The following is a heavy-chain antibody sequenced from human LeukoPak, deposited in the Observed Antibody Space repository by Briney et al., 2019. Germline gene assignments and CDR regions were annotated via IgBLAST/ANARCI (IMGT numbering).Heavy chain of an antibody. D-gene: IGHD4-17*01. CDR3: ANLFVGDYGVDDGDAFDI. CDR2: IIPNSGGT. CDR1: GYTFTGYY. J-gene: IGHJ3*02. Sequence: ASVKVSCTASGYTFTGYYMRWVRQAPGQGLEWMGWIIPNSGGTNYAQKLQGRVTMTTDTSTSTAYMELRSLRSDDTAVYYCANLFVGDYGVDDGDAFDIWGQGTMVTVSS. V-gene: IGHV1-2*02.